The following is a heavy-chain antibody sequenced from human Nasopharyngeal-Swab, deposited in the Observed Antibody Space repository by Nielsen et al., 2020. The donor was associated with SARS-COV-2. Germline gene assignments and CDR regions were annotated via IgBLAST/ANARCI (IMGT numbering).Heavy chain of an antibody. V-gene: IGHV1-46*01. Sequence: ASVKVSCKASGYTFTSYYMHWVRQAPGQGLEWMGLINPSGGSTSYAQKFQGRVTMTRDTSTSTVYMELSSLRSEDTAVYYCARQVIRYPQYSSSWYYYYYGMDVWGQGTTVTVSS. D-gene: IGHD6-13*01. CDR3: ARQVIRYPQYSSSWYYYYYGMDV. CDR2: INPSGGST. CDR1: GYTFTSYY. J-gene: IGHJ6*02.